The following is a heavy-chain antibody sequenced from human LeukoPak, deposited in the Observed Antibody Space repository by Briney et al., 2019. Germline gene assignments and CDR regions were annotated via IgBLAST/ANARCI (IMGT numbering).Heavy chain of an antibody. Sequence: GRSLRLSCAASGFTFSSYGMHWVRQPPGKGLEWVAVISYDGSNKYYADSVKGRFTISRDNSKNTLYLQMNSLRAEDTAVYYCAKGIGYSGYDYTYYYYGMDVWGQGTTVTVSS. CDR1: GFTFSSYG. D-gene: IGHD5-12*01. CDR3: AKGIGYSGYDYTYYYYGMDV. J-gene: IGHJ6*02. V-gene: IGHV3-30*18. CDR2: ISYDGSNK.